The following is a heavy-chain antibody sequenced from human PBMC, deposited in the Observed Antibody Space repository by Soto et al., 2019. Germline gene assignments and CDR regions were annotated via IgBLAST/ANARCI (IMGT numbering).Heavy chain of an antibody. V-gene: IGHV1-69*01. CDR1: GGTFSSYA. J-gene: IGHJ4*02. Sequence: QVQLVQSGAEVKKPGSSVKVSCKASGGTFSSYAISWVRQAPGQGLEWMGGIIPIFGTANYAQKFQGRVTITADESTSTAYMELSSLGSEDTAVYYCARCGGGSGYFDQRAFDYWGQGTLVTVSS. CDR3: ARCGGGSGYFDQRAFDY. D-gene: IGHD3-9*01. CDR2: IIPIFGTA.